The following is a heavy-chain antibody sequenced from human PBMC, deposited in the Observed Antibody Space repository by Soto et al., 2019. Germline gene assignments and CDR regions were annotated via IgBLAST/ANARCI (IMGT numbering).Heavy chain of an antibody. J-gene: IGHJ4*01. Sequence: SETLSLTCTVSGGSIRNVYWSWIRQAPGKGLEWIGFIFHSGNAKYNPSLKSRVTISVDTSKNQFSLSLDSVTAADTAVYFCARAHAPTLPFDYWGQGTLVTSPQ. V-gene: IGHV4-59*01. CDR1: GGSIRNVY. D-gene: IGHD2-15*01. CDR3: ARAHAPTLPFDY. CDR2: IFHSGNA.